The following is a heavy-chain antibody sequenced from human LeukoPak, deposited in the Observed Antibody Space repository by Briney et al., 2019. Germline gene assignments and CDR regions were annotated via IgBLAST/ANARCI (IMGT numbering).Heavy chain of an antibody. V-gene: IGHV4-34*01. CDR1: GGSFSGYY. CDR3: ARGLVVVVAAIDAFDI. J-gene: IGHJ3*02. D-gene: IGHD2-15*01. CDR2: INHSGST. Sequence: PSETLSLTCAVYGGSFSGYYWSWIRQPPGKGLEWIGDINHSGSTNYNPSLKSRVTISVDTSKNQFSLKLSSVTAADTAVYYCARGLVVVVAAIDAFDIWGQGTMVTVSS.